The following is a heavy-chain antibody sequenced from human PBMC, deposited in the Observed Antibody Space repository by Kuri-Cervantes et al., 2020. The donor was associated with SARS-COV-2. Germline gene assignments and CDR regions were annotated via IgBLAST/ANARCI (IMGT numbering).Heavy chain of an antibody. CDR3: ARQVAHYDILTGYQMYYFDY. J-gene: IGHJ4*02. V-gene: IGHV5-10-1*01. Sequence: GESLKISCKGSGHSFTSYWISWVRQMPGKGLEWMGRIDPSDSYTNYSPSFQGHVTISADKSISTAYLQWSSLKASDTAMYYCARQVAHYDILTGYQMYYFDYWGQGTLVTVSS. D-gene: IGHD3-9*01. CDR1: GHSFTSYW. CDR2: IDPSDSYT.